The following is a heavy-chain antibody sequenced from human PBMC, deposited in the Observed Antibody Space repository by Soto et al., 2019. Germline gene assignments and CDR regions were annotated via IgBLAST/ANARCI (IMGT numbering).Heavy chain of an antibody. CDR3: ARLVRAYQNYYYYYGMDV. V-gene: IGHV4-39*01. CDR2: IYYSGST. Sequence: PSETLSLTCTVSGGSISSSSYYWGWIRQPPGKGLEWIGSIYYSGSTYYNPSLKSRVTISVDTSKNQFSLKLSSVTAADTAVYYCARLVRAYQNYYYYYGMDVWGQGTTVTVSS. J-gene: IGHJ6*02. CDR1: GGSISSSSYY. D-gene: IGHD2-2*01.